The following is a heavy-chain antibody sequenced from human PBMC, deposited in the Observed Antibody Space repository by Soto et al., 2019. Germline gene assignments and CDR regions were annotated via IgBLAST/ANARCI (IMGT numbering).Heavy chain of an antibody. Sequence: SVKVSCKASGGTFSSYAISWVRQAPGQGLEWMGGIIPIFGTANYAQKFQGRVTITADESTSTAYMELSSLRSEDTAVYYCARGDYYGSGSYYMLGWFDPWGQGTLVTV. CDR1: GGTFSSYA. CDR3: ARGDYYGSGSYYMLGWFDP. J-gene: IGHJ5*02. CDR2: IIPIFGTA. V-gene: IGHV1-69*13. D-gene: IGHD3-10*01.